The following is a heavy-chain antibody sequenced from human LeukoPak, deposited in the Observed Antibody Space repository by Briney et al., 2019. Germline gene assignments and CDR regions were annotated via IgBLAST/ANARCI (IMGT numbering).Heavy chain of an antibody. D-gene: IGHD6-19*01. J-gene: IGHJ3*02. CDR1: GGTFSSYA. Sequence: SVKVSCKASGGTFSSYAISWVRQAPGQGLEWMGGIIPIFGTANYAQKFQGRVTITADESTSTAYMELSSLRSEATAVYYCARKGGISSGWYDDAFAIWGQGTMVTVSS. V-gene: IGHV1-69*01. CDR3: ARKGGISSGWYDDAFAI. CDR2: IIPIFGTA.